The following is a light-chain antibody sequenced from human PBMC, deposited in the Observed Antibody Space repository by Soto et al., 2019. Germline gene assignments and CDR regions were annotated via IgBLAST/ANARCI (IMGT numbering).Light chain of an antibody. V-gene: IGLV2-18*01. CDR3: ISSFTSSASIL. CDR2: DVN. Sequence: QSALTQPPSVSGSPGQSITISCRGSSADIGSHNRVSWYHQPPDTAPKLIIYDVNDRPPGVPDRFSGSKSANTASLSISGLQAEDEGIYYCISSFTSSASILFGGGTKLTVL. J-gene: IGLJ2*01. CDR1: SADIGSHNR.